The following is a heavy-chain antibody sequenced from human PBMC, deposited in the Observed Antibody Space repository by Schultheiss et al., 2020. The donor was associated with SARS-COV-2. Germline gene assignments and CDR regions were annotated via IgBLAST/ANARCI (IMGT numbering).Heavy chain of an antibody. CDR2: ISGSGGST. J-gene: IGHJ3*02. CDR1: GFTFSSYW. Sequence: GGSLRLSCAASGFTFSSYWMHWVRQAPGKGLEWVSAISGSGGSTYYADSVKGRFTISRDNSKNTLYLQMNSLRAEDTAVYYCARESYYYDSSGHDAFDIWGQGTMVTVSS. D-gene: IGHD3-22*01. CDR3: ARESYYYDSSGHDAFDI. V-gene: IGHV3-23*01.